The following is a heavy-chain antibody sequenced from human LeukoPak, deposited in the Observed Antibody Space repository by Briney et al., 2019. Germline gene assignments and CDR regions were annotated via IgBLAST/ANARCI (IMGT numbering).Heavy chain of an antibody. D-gene: IGHD1-26*01. J-gene: IGHJ3*02. Sequence: PSETLSLTCTVSGGSISGYWCSWIRQPPGKGLEWIGYIYYSGSTNYNPSLNSRVTMSVGTSKSPFSLKLSSVTAADTAVYYCAIGDTRGNDIWGQGTMVTVSS. V-gene: IGHV4-59*01. CDR1: GGSISGYW. CDR3: AIGDTRGNDI. CDR2: IYYSGST.